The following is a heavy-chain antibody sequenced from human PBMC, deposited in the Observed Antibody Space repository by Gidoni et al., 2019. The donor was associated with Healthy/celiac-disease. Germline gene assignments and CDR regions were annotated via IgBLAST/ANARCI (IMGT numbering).Heavy chain of an antibody. Sequence: QVQLVESGGGVVQPGRSLRLSCAASGCTFSRYGMHWVRQAPGKGLEWVAVIWYDGSNKYYADSVKGRFTISRDNSKNTLYLQMNSLRAEDTAVYYCARHQAVSGGLNYYGMDVWGQGTTVTVSS. CDR3: ARHQAVSGGLNYYGMDV. CDR1: GCTFSRYG. J-gene: IGHJ6*02. D-gene: IGHD1-20*01. V-gene: IGHV3-33*01. CDR2: IWYDGSNK.